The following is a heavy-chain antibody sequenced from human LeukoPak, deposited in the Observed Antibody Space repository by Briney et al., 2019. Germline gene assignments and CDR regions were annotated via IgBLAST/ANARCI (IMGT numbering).Heavy chain of an antibody. CDR3: ARHGGYCSSTSCHAHGAFDI. Sequence: TSETPSLTCAVSGYSISSGYYWGWIRQPPGKGLEWIGSIYHSGSTYYNPSLKSRVTISVDTSKNQFSLKLSSVTAADTAVYYCARHGGYCSSTSCHAHGAFDIWGQGTMVTVSS. CDR2: IYHSGST. V-gene: IGHV4-38-2*01. CDR1: GYSISSGYY. J-gene: IGHJ3*02. D-gene: IGHD2-2*01.